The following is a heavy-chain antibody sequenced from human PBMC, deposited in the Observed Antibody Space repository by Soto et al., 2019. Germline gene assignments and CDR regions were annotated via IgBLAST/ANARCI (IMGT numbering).Heavy chain of an antibody. Sequence: GPGPGFASETLSLTCTVSGGSISSGGSYWGWIRQPPGKGLEWIGYIYYSGNTYFNPSLKSRVTLSVDTSKNQFSLNLSSVTAADTAVYYCVRYCSTTKCPFDYWGQGTLVTVSS. J-gene: IGHJ4*02. D-gene: IGHD2-2*01. V-gene: IGHV4-30-4*01. CDR3: VRYCSTTKCPFDY. CDR1: GGSISSGGSY. CDR2: IYYSGNT.